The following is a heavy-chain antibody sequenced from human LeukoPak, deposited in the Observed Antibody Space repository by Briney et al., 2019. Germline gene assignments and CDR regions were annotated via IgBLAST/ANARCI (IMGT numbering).Heavy chain of an antibody. J-gene: IGHJ4*02. CDR3: ATSSFASGYFWGRFAF. D-gene: IGHD6-25*01. CDR1: GFTVSTNR. Sequence: GGSLRLSHAASGFTVSTNRLSGVGPPPRKGLAWVSGNFSGDTTFYAASVKGRFSISRGISKNTVYLQMTMIRPEDTAAYYCATSSFASGYFWGRFAFWGQGVLVTVSS. V-gene: IGHV3-66*01. CDR2: NFSGDTT.